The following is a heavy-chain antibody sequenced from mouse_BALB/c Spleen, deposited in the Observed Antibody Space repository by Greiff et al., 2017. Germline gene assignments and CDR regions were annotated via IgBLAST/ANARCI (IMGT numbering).Heavy chain of an antibody. CDR3: ARGYGSSNLFAY. CDR1: GYAFTNYL. D-gene: IGHD1-1*01. V-gene: IGHV1-54*01. Sequence: QVQLQQSGAELVRPGTSVKVSCKASGYAFTNYLIEWVKQRPGQGLEWIGVINPGSGGTNYNEKFKGKATLTADKSSSTAYMQLSSLTSDDSAVYFCARGYGSSNLFAYWGQGTLVTVSA. J-gene: IGHJ3*01. CDR2: INPGSGGT.